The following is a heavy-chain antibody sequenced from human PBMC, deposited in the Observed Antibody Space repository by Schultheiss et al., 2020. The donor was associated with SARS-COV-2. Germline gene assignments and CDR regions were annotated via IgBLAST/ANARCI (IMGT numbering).Heavy chain of an antibody. CDR3: ARDSVWYYDFWSGYYYYYGMDV. CDR2: ISSGGGST. J-gene: IGHJ6*02. CDR1: GFTFSSYA. V-gene: IGHV3-23*01. D-gene: IGHD3-3*01. Sequence: GESLKISCAASGFTFSSYAMSWVRQAPGKGLEWVAAISSGGGSTYYADSVKGRFTISRDNSKNTLYLQMNSLRAEDTAVYYCARDSVWYYDFWSGYYYYYGMDVWGQGTTVTVSS.